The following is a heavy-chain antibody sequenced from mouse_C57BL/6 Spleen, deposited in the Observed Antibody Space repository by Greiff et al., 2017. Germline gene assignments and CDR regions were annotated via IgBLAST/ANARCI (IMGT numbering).Heavy chain of an antibody. Sequence: VQVVESGAELVKPGASVKISCKASGYAFSSYWMNWVKQRPGKGLEWIGQIYPGDGDTNYNGKFKGKATLTADKSSSTAYMQLSSLTSEDSAVYFCARPTGTGAMDYWGQGTSVTVSS. CDR1: GYAFSSYW. D-gene: IGHD4-1*01. V-gene: IGHV1-80*01. CDR3: ARPTGTGAMDY. J-gene: IGHJ4*01. CDR2: IYPGDGDT.